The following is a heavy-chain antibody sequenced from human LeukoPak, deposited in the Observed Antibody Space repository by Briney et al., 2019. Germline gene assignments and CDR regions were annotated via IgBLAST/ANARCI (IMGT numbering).Heavy chain of an antibody. CDR2: MNPILGIA. D-gene: IGHD6-19*01. V-gene: IGHV1-69*04. CDR1: GGTFSSYA. CDR3: ARDTSSGWSNYYYYGMDV. Sequence: ASVKVSCKASGGTFSSYAISWVRQAPGQVLEWMGRMNPILGIANYAQKFQGRVAITADKFTSTAYMELSSLRSEDTAVYYCARDTSSGWSNYYYYGMDVWGQGTTVTVSS. J-gene: IGHJ6*02.